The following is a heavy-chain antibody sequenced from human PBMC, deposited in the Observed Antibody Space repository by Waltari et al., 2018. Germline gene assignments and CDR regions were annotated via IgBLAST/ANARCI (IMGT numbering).Heavy chain of an antibody. CDR2: INEDGSEK. J-gene: IGHJ6*02. V-gene: IGHV3-7*01. CDR3: ARARGLDV. CDR1: GFTLCSHW. Sequence: EVPLVEFGGGLVQHGGSLRLSGAASGFTLCSHWMTWGRPAPGKGLDGVANINEDGSEKYYVDSVKGRFTISRDNAKKSLYLQMDTLRVEDTAVYYCARARGLDVWGQGTTVTVSS.